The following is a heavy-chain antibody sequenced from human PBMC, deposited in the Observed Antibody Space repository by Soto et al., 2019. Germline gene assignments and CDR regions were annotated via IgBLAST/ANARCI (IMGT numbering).Heavy chain of an antibody. CDR2: ISYDGSNK. CDR3: AKSLRIYSSSWYWVDY. J-gene: IGHJ4*02. Sequence: GGSLRLSCAASGFTFSSYGMHWVRQAPDKGLEWVAVISYDGSNKYYADSVKGRFTISRDNSKNTLYLQMNSLRAEDTAVYYCAKSLRIYSSSWYWVDYWGQGTLVTVS. V-gene: IGHV3-30*18. D-gene: IGHD6-13*01. CDR1: GFTFSSYG.